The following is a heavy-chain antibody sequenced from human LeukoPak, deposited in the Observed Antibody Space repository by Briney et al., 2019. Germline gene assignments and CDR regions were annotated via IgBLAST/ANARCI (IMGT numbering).Heavy chain of an antibody. D-gene: IGHD3-10*01. V-gene: IGHV1-18*01. CDR2: ISGYNGHT. J-gene: IGHJ6*03. CDR1: GYTFTSYG. CDR3: ARTWFGQNYYYYMDV. Sequence: ASVKVSCKASGYTFTSYGISWVRQAPGQGLEWMGWISGYNGHTNYAQKLQGRVTMTTDTSTSTAYMELRSLRSDDTAVYYCARTWFGQNYYYYMDVWGKGTTVTISS.